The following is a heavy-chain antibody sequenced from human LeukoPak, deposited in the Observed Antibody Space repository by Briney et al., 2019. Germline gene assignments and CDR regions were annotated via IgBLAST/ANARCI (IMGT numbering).Heavy chain of an antibody. CDR1: GRSISSYY. CDR2: IYYSGST. J-gene: IGHJ4*02. V-gene: IGHV4-59*01. D-gene: IGHD2-21*01. Sequence: PSETLSLTCTVSGRSISSYYWSWIRQPPGKGLEWIGYIYYSGSTNYNPSLKSRVTISVDTSKNQFSLKLSSVTAADTAVYYCARDPGFLDYWGQGTLVTVSS. CDR3: ARDPGFLDY.